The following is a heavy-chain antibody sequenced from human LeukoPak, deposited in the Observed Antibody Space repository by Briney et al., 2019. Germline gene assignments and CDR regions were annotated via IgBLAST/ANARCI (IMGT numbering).Heavy chain of an antibody. D-gene: IGHD5-12*01. J-gene: IGHJ3*02. CDR1: GGSFSNDY. CDR2: IYHNGKS. V-gene: IGHV4-4*09. Sequence: SETLSLTCTVSGGSFSNDYWSWIRQPPGQGLEWIGYIYHNGKSNYNPSLTSRLTISLDTPKNQFSLKLSAVTAADTAVYYCARGLYSGYSRNAFDIWGQGTMVTVSS. CDR3: ARGLYSGYSRNAFDI.